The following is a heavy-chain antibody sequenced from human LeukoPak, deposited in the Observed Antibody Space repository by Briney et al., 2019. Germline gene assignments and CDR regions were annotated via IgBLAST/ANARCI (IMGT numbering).Heavy chain of an antibody. CDR3: ARGPSHGAFDI. Sequence: SVKVSCKASGYTFTAYYMHWLRQAPGQGLEWMGWMNPNSGGTNYAQNFQGRVTMTRDTSVSTAYMELSSLRSDDTAVYYCARGPSHGAFDIWGQGTLVTVSS. CDR2: MNPNSGGT. J-gene: IGHJ3*02. V-gene: IGHV1-2*02. CDR1: GYTFTAYY.